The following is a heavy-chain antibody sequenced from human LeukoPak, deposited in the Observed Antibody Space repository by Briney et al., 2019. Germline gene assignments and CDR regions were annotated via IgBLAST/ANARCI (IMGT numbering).Heavy chain of an antibody. Sequence: PGRSLRLSCAASGFTFSSYAMHWVRQAPGKGLEWVSVISYDGSNKYYADSVKGRFTISRDNSKNTLYLQMNSLRAEDTAVYYCAKSLSITIFGVVIIAFDYWGQGTLVTVSS. D-gene: IGHD3-3*01. CDR1: GFTFSSYA. CDR2: ISYDGSNK. J-gene: IGHJ4*02. CDR3: AKSLSITIFGVVIIAFDY. V-gene: IGHV3-30-3*02.